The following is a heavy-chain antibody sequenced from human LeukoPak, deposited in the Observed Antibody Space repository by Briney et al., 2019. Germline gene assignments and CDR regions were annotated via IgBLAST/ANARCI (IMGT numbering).Heavy chain of an antibody. J-gene: IGHJ3*02. V-gene: IGHV3-48*03. CDR2: ISSSGRTI. CDR3: ARDLGENTIFGVVIIRDAFDI. Sequence: GGSLRLSCAASGFTFSSYEMNWVRQAPGKGLEWVSYISSSGRTIYYADSVKGRFTISRDNAKNSLYLQMNSLRAEDTAVYYCARDLGENTIFGVVIIRDAFDIWGQGTMVTVSS. CDR1: GFTFSSYE. D-gene: IGHD3-3*01.